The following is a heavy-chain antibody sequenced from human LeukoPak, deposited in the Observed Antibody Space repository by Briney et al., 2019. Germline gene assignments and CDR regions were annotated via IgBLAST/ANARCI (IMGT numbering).Heavy chain of an antibody. V-gene: IGHV1-24*01. CDR2: FDPEDGET. CDR3: AKRRGLELLYYYYMDV. CDR1: GYTLTELS. J-gene: IGHJ6*03. Sequence: ASVKVSCKVSGYTLTELSMHWVRQAPGKGLEWMGGFDPEDGETIYAQKFQGRVTMTEDTSTDTAYMELSSLRSEDTAVYYCAKRRGLELLYYYYMDVWGKGTTVTVSS. D-gene: IGHD1-7*01.